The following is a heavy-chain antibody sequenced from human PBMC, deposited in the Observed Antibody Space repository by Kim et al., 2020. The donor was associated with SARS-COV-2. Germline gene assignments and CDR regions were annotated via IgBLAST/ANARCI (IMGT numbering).Heavy chain of an antibody. V-gene: IGHV4-34*01. CDR1: GGSFSGYY. J-gene: IGHJ6*01. D-gene: IGHD3-10*01. CDR3: ARGPRYYYGSGSYRQNYY. CDR2: INHSGST. Sequence: SETLSLTCAVYGGSFSGYYWSWIRQPPGKGLEWIGEINHSGSTNYNPSLKSRVTISVDTSKNQFSLKLSSVTAADTAVYYCARGPRYYYGSGSYRQNYY.